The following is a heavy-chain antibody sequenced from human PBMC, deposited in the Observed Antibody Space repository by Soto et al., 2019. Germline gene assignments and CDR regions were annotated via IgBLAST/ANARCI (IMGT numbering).Heavy chain of an antibody. J-gene: IGHJ4*02. CDR1: GFTFSSYA. CDR2: ISYDGSNK. CDR3: ARDPDYSSGWYVPFY. D-gene: IGHD6-19*01. V-gene: IGHV3-30-3*01. Sequence: SLRLSCAASGFTFSSYAMHWVRQAPGKGLEWVAVISYDGSNKYYADSVKGRFTIFRDNSKNTLYLQMNSLRAEDTAVYYCARDPDYSSGWYVPFYWGQGTLVTVSS.